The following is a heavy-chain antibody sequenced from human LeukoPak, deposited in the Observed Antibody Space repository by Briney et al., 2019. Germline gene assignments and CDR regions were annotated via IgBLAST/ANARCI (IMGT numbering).Heavy chain of an antibody. CDR3: ARASYYDSGAYQGATFDY. CDR1: GGSFSGYY. D-gene: IGHD3-22*01. Sequence: SETLYLTCAVFGGSFSGYYWSWIRQPPGKGLEWIGEMNHSGSNNYNPSLRSRVTMSVDTSKRQFSLRLSSVTAADTAMYYCARASYYDSGAYQGATFDYWGQGTLVTVSS. CDR2: MNHSGSN. V-gene: IGHV4-34*01. J-gene: IGHJ4*02.